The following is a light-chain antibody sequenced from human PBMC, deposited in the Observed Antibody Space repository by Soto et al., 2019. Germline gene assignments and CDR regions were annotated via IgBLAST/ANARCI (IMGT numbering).Light chain of an antibody. CDR1: RGDVGSYNL. CDR2: DVS. V-gene: IGLV2-23*02. Sequence: SVVAQPSPLSGSPGQSITISRTGNRGDVGSYNLVTWYQHNPGKAPKLLIYDVSKWPSGVSNRFSGSKSGNTASLTIFGLQAEDEGDYYCCSYTSGSTYVFGTGTKVTVL. CDR3: CSYTSGSTYV. J-gene: IGLJ1*01.